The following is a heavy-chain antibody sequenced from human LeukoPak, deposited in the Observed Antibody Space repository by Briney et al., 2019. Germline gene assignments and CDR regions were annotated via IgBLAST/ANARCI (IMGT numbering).Heavy chain of an antibody. CDR2: IYYSGST. V-gene: IGHV4-39*01. Sequence: SETLSLTCTVSGGSISSSSYDWGWIRQPPGKGLEWIGSIYYSGSTNYNPSLKSRVTISVDTSKNQFSLKLSSVTAADTAVYYCARHGKRVAGHRRAFDYWGQGTLVTVSS. J-gene: IGHJ4*02. CDR3: ARHGKRVAGHRRAFDY. CDR1: GGSISSSSYD. D-gene: IGHD6-19*01.